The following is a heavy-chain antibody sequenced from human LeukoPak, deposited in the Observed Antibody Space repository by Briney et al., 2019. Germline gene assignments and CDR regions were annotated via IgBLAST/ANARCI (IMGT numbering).Heavy chain of an antibody. V-gene: IGHV1-2*02. Sequence: ASVKVSCKASGYTFTGYYMHWVRQAPGQGLEWMGWINPNSGGTNYAQKFQGRVAMTRDTSISTAYMELSRLRSDDTAVYYCARYGYYYDSSGYYPNWFDPWGQGTLVTVSS. CDR1: GYTFTGYY. CDR3: ARYGYYYDSSGYYPNWFDP. D-gene: IGHD3-22*01. J-gene: IGHJ5*02. CDR2: INPNSGGT.